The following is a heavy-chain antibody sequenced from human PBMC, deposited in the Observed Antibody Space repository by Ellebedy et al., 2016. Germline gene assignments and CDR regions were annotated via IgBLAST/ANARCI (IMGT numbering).Heavy chain of an antibody. Sequence: SETLSLTXTVSGGSISSYYWSWIRQPPGKGLEWIGYIYYSGSTNYNPSLKSRVTISVDTSKNQFSLKLSSVTAADTAVYYCARRQLDPRSPWFGAFDIWGQGTMVTVSS. D-gene: IGHD3-10*01. CDR1: GGSISSYY. V-gene: IGHV4-59*01. CDR2: IYYSGST. CDR3: ARRQLDPRSPWFGAFDI. J-gene: IGHJ3*02.